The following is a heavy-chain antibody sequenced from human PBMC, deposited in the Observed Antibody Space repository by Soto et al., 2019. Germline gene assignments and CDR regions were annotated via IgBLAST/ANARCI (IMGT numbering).Heavy chain of an antibody. CDR3: AREVTHDIVVVAATIWFDP. CDR2: IIPIFGTA. V-gene: IGHV1-69*01. Sequence: QVQLVQSGAEVKKPGSSVKVSCKASGGTFSSYSINWVRQAPGQGLEWMGGIIPIFGTANYAQKFQGRVTITADESTSTAYMELSSLRSEDTAVYYCAREVTHDIVVVAATIWFDPWGQGTLVTVSS. D-gene: IGHD2-15*01. CDR1: GGTFSSYS. J-gene: IGHJ5*02.